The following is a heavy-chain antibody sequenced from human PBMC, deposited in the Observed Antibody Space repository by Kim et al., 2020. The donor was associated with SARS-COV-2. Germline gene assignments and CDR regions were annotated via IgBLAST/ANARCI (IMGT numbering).Heavy chain of an antibody. Sequence: QEGSAKYCGDTVKGRFTISRDNAKKSLYLQRNSLGVEDTAVYYCVKGGSDYWGQGTLVTVSS. V-gene: IGHV3-7*03. CDR3: VKGGSDY. D-gene: IGHD5-12*01. J-gene: IGHJ4*01. CDR2: QEGSAK.